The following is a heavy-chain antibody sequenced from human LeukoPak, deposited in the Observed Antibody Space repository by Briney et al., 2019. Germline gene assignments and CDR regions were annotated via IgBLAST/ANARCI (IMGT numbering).Heavy chain of an antibody. CDR1: GGSISSYY. CDR3: ARDWGIAAADTYYYYGMDV. Sequence: SETLSLTCTVSGGSISSYYWSWIRQPAGKGLEGIGRIYTSGSTNYNPSLKSRVTMSVDTSKNQFSLKLSSVTAADTAVYYCARDWGIAAADTYYYYGMDVWGQGTTVTVSS. V-gene: IGHV4-4*07. CDR2: IYTSGST. J-gene: IGHJ6*02. D-gene: IGHD6-13*01.